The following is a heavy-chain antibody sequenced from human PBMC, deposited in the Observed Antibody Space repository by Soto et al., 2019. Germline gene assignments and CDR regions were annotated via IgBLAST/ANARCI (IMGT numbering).Heavy chain of an antibody. CDR1: GYTFTNYA. CDR3: ARGRWTQTTADYYLDY. Sequence: QVHLVQSATEVKMPGASVKLSCKASGYTFTNYAIHWVRQAPGQRLEWMVWINAGNGHTKYSQKFQGRVTVTRDPSATTAYMELSSLRSEDTAVYYCARGRWTQTTADYYLDYWGQGPLVTVSS. J-gene: IGHJ4*02. V-gene: IGHV1-3*01. CDR2: INAGNGHT. D-gene: IGHD1-1*01.